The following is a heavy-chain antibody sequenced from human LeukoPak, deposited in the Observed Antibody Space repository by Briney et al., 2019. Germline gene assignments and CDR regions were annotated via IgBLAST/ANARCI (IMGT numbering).Heavy chain of an antibody. CDR1: GFTFSSYD. J-gene: IGHJ6*03. CDR3: ARDSAMVRGVFVGYYYYMDV. V-gene: IGHV3-13*01. D-gene: IGHD3-10*01. Sequence: GGSLRLSCAASGFTFSSYDMHWVRQATGKGLEWVSAIGTAGDTYYPGSVKGRFTISRENAKNSLYLQMNSLRAGDTAVYYCARDSAMVRGVFVGYYYYMDVWGKGTTVTISS. CDR2: IGTAGDT.